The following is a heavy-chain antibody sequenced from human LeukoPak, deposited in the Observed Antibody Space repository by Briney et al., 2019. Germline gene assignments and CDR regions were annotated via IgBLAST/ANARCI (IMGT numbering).Heavy chain of an antibody. CDR3: ARRTLTIRTFDI. CDR2: VPYNGQP. CDR1: GVSVRTMSSY. V-gene: IGHV4-30-2*01. Sequence: SQTLSLTCTVSGVSVRTMSSYWSWIRQPPGEGPQWIGYVPYNGQPYYMPSLRSRVTISADMSKNQFSLHLNSVSAADTAVYYCARRTLTIRTFDIWGQGTMVTISS. D-gene: IGHD3-3*01. J-gene: IGHJ3*02.